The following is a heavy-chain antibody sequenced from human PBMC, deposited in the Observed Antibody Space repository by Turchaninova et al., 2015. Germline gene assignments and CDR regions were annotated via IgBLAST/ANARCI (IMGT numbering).Heavy chain of an antibody. CDR3: AKLPYIGPWLGFDH. Sequence: GLVQPGGSLRLSCEASGFTFSTYPMSWVRQAPGKGLEWVSAISGDSGSAYYADSVKGRFTISRDNSKNTLYLHMNSLRAEDTAVYYCAKLPYIGPWLGFDHWGQGTLVPVSS. CDR1: GFTFSTYP. J-gene: IGHJ4*02. CDR2: ISGDSGSA. D-gene: IGHD3-16*01. V-gene: IGHV3-23*01.